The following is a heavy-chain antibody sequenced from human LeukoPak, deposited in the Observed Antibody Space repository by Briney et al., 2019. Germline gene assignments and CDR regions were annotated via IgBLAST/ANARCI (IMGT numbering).Heavy chain of an antibody. CDR2: IYTSGST. CDR1: GGSISSYY. V-gene: IGHV4-4*07. Sequence: SETLSLTCAVSGGSISSYYWSWIRQPAGKGLEWIGRIYTSGSTNYNPSLKSRVTMSVDTSKNQFSLKLSSVTAADTAVYYCARDGAVTTWDLDYYYGMDVWGQGTTVTVSS. J-gene: IGHJ6*02. D-gene: IGHD4-17*01. CDR3: ARDGAVTTWDLDYYYGMDV.